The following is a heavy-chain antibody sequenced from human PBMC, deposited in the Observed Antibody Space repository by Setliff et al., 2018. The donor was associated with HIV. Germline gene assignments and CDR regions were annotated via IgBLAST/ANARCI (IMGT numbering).Heavy chain of an antibody. CDR3: ARSDDLDAPLAP. CDR2: FNPDSGDS. Sequence: GASVKVSCKTSGYSFTDHYIHWVRQAPGQGLEWMGWFNPDSGDSHYAQNFQDRVTMTRDTSINTAYLELSSLRSDDTAVYYCARSDDLDAPLAPWGQGTLVTVSS. V-gene: IGHV1-2*02. D-gene: IGHD1-1*01. J-gene: IGHJ4*02. CDR1: GYSFTDHY.